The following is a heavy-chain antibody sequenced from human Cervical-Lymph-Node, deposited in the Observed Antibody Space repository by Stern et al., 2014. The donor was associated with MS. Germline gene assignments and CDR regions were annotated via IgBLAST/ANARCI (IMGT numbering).Heavy chain of an antibody. Sequence: VQLVESGAEVKKPGASVKVSCKASGYTFTDYYMHWVRQAPGQGLEWMGWINAKSGITNYAQKLQGRVTMTRDTSISTAYMELSSLRSDDTAVYYCARELNWNDIFTNVFDIWGQGTMVTVSS. V-gene: IGHV1-2*02. D-gene: IGHD1-20*01. CDR3: ARELNWNDIFTNVFDI. CDR2: INAKSGIT. J-gene: IGHJ3*02. CDR1: GYTFTDYY.